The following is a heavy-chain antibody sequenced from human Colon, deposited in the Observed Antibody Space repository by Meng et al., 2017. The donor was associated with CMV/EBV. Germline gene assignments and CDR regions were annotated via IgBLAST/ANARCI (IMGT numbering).Heavy chain of an antibody. Sequence: QVQMWQVGAEVKKPGALVKVSCKTSGYTFTNFGISWVRQAPGQGLEWMAYISPYNGDTNYAQRFQGRVALTTDTSTSTVYMELGSLTSDDTAMYYCARELARGGYWGQGTLVTVSS. CDR2: ISPYNGDT. CDR1: GYTFTNFG. J-gene: IGHJ4*02. V-gene: IGHV1-18*01. CDR3: ARELARGGY.